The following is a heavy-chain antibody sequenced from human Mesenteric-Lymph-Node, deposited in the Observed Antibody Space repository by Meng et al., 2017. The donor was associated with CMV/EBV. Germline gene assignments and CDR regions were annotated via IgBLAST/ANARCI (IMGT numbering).Heavy chain of an antibody. CDR3: ARGAGYFDS. Sequence: LRLSCAASGCTFSTYVLYWVRQAPGKGLEYVSSISSNGGSTYYADSVKGRFSISRDNSKNTLYLQMGSLKTEDMAVYYCARGAGYFDSWGQGTLVTVSS. CDR2: ISSNGGST. D-gene: IGHD4/OR15-4a*01. CDR1: GCTFSTYV. V-gene: IGHV3-64*02. J-gene: IGHJ4*02.